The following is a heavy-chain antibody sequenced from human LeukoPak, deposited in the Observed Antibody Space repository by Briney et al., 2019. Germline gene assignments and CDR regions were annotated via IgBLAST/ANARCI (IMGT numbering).Heavy chain of an antibody. CDR1: GGSISSSSYY. V-gene: IGHV4-39*01. Sequence: SETLSLTCTVSGGSISSSSYYWGWIRQPPGKGLEWIGNIYYSGSTYYNPSLKSRVTISVDTSKNQFSLKLSSVTAADTAVYYCARLVVVTAPAFAFDIWGQGTMVTVSS. J-gene: IGHJ3*02. CDR2: IYYSGST. D-gene: IGHD2-21*02. CDR3: ARLVVVTAPAFAFDI.